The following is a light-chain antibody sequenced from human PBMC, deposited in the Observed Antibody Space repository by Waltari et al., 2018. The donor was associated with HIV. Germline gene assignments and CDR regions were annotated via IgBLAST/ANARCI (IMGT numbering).Light chain of an antibody. J-gene: IGLJ3*02. CDR3: AARDDSLNAWV. Sequence: SVLPQPPSASGTPGRRVTISCSGNNSHCGSNPDNWYRQVPGTAPKLLMFSNNQRPSGVPDRFSGSKSGTSASLAIRGLKSEDEADYYCAARDDSLNAWVFGGGTKVTVL. CDR1: NSHCGSNP. V-gene: IGLV1-44*01. CDR2: SNN.